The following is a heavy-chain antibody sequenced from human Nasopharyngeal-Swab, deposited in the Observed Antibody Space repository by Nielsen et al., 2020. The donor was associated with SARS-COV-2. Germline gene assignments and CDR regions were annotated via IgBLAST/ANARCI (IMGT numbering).Heavy chain of an antibody. CDR3: ASISFHGGDY. D-gene: IGHD3-10*01. V-gene: IGHV1-24*01. Sequence: ASVKVSCKVSGYTLTELSMPWVRQAPGKGLEWMGVFDPEDGETIYAQKFWGRVTMTEDTYTDKAYMELSSLRSEDTAVYYCASISFHGGDYWGQGTLVTVSS. CDR1: GYTLTELS. J-gene: IGHJ4*02. CDR2: FDPEDGET.